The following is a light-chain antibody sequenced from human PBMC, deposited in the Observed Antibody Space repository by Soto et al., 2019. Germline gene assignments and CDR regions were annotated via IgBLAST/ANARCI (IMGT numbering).Light chain of an antibody. CDR3: GTWDSSLSADV. Sequence: SVLTQPPSVSAAPGQKVTISCSGSSSNIGITSVSWYQQLPEAAPKLLIYENDKRPSGIPDRFSGSKSGTSATLGITGLQTGDEADYYCGTWDSSLSADVFGTGTKLTVL. CDR1: SSNIGITS. V-gene: IGLV1-51*02. CDR2: END. J-gene: IGLJ1*01.